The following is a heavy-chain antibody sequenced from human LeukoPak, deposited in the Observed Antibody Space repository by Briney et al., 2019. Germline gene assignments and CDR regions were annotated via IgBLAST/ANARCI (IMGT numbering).Heavy chain of an antibody. J-gene: IGHJ6*02. CDR3: AKDLAAIYYYGMDV. D-gene: IGHD6-13*01. CDR1: GFTFDDYA. V-gene: IGHV3-9*01. Sequence: PGRSLRLSCAVSGFTFDDYAMHWVRQAPGKGLEWVSGISWNSGSIGYADSVKGRFTISRDNAKNSLYLQMNSLRAEDTALYYCAKDLAAIYYYGMDVWGQGTTVAVSS. CDR2: ISWNSGSI.